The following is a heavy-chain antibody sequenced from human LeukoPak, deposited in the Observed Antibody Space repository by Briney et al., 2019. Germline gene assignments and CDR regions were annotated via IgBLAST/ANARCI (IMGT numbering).Heavy chain of an antibody. J-gene: IGHJ3*02. CDR2: ISYDGSNK. D-gene: IGHD6-19*01. V-gene: IGHV3-30-3*01. CDR1: GFTFSSYA. Sequence: GGSLRLSCAASGFTFSSYAMHWVRQAPGKGLEWVAVISYDGSNKYYADSVKGRFTISRDNSKNTLYLQMNSLRAEDTAVYYCAGSNGFPDRGAFDIWGQGTMVTVSS. CDR3: AGSNGFPDRGAFDI.